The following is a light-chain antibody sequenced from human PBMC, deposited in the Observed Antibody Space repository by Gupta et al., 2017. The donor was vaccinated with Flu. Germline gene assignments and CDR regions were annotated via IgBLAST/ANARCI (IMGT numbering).Light chain of an antibody. J-gene: IGKJ1*01. V-gene: IGKV2-30*01. CDR3: LQDASAPWA. Sequence: IRAQPATISTTFRRSFVYCKSTTNLHWYQQRPGQPPRLLIYLVSPRESGVPDQFSGSGSGTDFTLTISRLQAEDVGVYFCLQDASAPWAFGQGTKVEIK. CDR1: RSFVYCKSTTN. CDR2: LVS.